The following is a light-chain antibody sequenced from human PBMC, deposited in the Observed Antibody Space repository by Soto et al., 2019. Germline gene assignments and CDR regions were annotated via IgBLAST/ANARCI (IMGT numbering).Light chain of an antibody. V-gene: IGKV3-11*01. CDR1: QSVSSY. CDR2: DAS. CDR3: QQRSNWPSIT. Sequence: EIVLTHSRATISLSPCERATLSCSASQSVSSYLAWYQQKPGQAPRLLIYDASNRATGIPARFSGSGSGTDFTLTISSLEPEDFAVYYCQQRSNWPSITFGQGTRLEIK. J-gene: IGKJ5*01.